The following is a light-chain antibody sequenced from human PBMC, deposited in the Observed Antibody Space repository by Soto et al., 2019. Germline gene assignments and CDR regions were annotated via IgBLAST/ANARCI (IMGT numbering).Light chain of an antibody. CDR2: GNS. CDR3: QSHDNSLSGYV. Sequence: QSVLTQPRSVSGATGQRVTISCKGSSSNIGAGYDVHWYQQLPGTAPKLLMYGNSNRPSGVPDRFSGSKSGTSASLAITGLQAEDEADYYCQSHDNSLSGYVFGTGTKVTV. CDR1: SSNIGAGYD. V-gene: IGLV1-40*01. J-gene: IGLJ1*01.